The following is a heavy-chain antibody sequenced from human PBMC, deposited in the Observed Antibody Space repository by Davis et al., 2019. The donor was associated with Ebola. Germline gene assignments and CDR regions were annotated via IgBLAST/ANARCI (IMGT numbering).Heavy chain of an antibody. CDR2: ISPDGSDK. CDR3: VKTRSNWWNDALEM. CDR1: GISFSNYG. D-gene: IGHD2-8*02. J-gene: IGHJ3*02. Sequence: GESLKISCAASGISFSNYGMFWVRQAPGKVMEWVAVISPDGSDKNYADSGKGRFTISRDNSKNTLELQMNSLRPEDTAVYYCVKTRSNWWNDALEMWGRGTMVIVSS. V-gene: IGHV3-30*18.